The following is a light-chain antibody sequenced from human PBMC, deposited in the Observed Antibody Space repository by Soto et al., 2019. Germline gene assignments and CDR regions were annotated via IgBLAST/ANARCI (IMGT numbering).Light chain of an antibody. V-gene: IGKV1-39*01. CDR1: QSISSY. Sequence: DIHMTQSPSSLSASVGDRVTITCRASQSISSYLNWYQQKPGKAPKLLIYAASSLQSGVPSRFSGSGSGTDFTLTIGSLQPDDFATYSCQQSYSTPRTFGQGTMV. J-gene: IGKJ1*01. CDR3: QQSYSTPRT. CDR2: AAS.